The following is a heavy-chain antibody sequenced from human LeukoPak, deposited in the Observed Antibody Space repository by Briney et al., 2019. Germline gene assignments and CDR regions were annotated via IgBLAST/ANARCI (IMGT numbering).Heavy chain of an antibody. CDR1: GGTFSSYA. V-gene: IGHV1-69*04. J-gene: IGHJ3*02. CDR2: IIPILGIA. D-gene: IGHD2-15*01. Sequence: GASVKVSCKASGGTFSSYAISWVRQAPGQGLEWMGRIIPILGIANYAQKFQGRVTITADKSTSAAYMELSSLRSEDTAVYYCARENDIVVVVAETGDAFDIWGQGTMVTVSS. CDR3: ARENDIVVVVAETGDAFDI.